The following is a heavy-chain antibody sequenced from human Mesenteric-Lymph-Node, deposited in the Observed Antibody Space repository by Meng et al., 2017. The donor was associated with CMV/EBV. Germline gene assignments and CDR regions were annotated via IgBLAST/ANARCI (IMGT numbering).Heavy chain of an antibody. CDR3: ARDPVPYYYDSSGPLGI. J-gene: IGHJ3*02. CDR1: YTFTSYG. CDR2: ISAYNGNT. D-gene: IGHD3-22*01. V-gene: IGHV1-18*01. Sequence: YTFTSYGISWVRQAPGQGLEWMGWISAYNGNTNYAQKLQGRVTMTTDTSTSTAYMELRSLRSDDTAVYYCARDPVPYYYDSSGPLGIWGQGTMVTVSS.